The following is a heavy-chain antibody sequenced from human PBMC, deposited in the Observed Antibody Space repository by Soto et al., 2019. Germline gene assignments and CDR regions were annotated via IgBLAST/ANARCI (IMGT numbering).Heavy chain of an antibody. CDR1: GGSISSYY. V-gene: IGHV4-59*12. Sequence: SETLSLTCTVSGGSISSYYWSWIRQPPGKGLEWIGYIYYSGSTNYNPSLKSRVTISVDTSKNQFSLKLNSVTPEDTAVYYCARATAGYNWFDPWGQGTLVTVSS. CDR2: IYYSGST. J-gene: IGHJ5*02. D-gene: IGHD6-13*01. CDR3: ARATAGYNWFDP.